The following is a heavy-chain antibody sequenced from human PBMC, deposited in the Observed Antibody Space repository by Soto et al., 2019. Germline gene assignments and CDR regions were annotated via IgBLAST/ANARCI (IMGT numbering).Heavy chain of an antibody. V-gene: IGHV4-4*02. D-gene: IGHD6-19*01. CDR2: IFQSGST. J-gene: IGHJ5*02. CDR1: GGTIRSPDW. CDR3: ARGRGRYSSGWSWFDP. Sequence: SETLSLTCGVSGGTIRSPDWWTWVRQPPGKGLEWIGEIFQSGSTNYTPSLEGRVTISVDKSKNQFSLTLTSVTAADTAVYFCARGRGRYSSGWSWFDPWGQGILVTVSS.